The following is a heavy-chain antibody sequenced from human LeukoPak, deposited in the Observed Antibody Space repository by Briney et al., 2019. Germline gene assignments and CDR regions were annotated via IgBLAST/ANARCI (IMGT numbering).Heavy chain of an antibody. CDR1: GFTFSNAW. CDR3: AKPYPTLTTSAVLDN. J-gene: IGHJ4*02. V-gene: IGHV3-23*01. Sequence: PGGSLRLSCAASGFTFSNAWMSWVRQAPGKGLEWVSAISGSGGSTYYADSVKGRFTISRDNSKNTVYLQINTLRTDDAAIYYCAKPYPTLTTSAVLDNWGQGILVTVSS. D-gene: IGHD1-1*01. CDR2: ISGSGGST.